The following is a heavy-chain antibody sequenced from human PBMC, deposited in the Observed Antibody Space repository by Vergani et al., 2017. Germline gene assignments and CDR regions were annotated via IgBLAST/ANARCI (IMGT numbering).Heavy chain of an antibody. D-gene: IGHD1-26*01. V-gene: IGHV3-23*01. J-gene: IGHJ4*02. CDR3: ASQQWELYY. CDR1: RFTFNNYA. Sequence: EVQLLESGGGLVQPGGSLRLSCAASRFTFNNYAMTWVRQAPGKGLEWVSSICGSGDNTYYAASVKGRFTASRDNSKNTLYLRMSSLSVDDTAVYYCASQQWELYYWGQGTLVTVSS. CDR2: ICGSGDNT.